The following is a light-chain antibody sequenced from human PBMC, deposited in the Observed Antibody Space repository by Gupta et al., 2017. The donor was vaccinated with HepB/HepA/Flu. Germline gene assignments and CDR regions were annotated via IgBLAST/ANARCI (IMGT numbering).Light chain of an antibody. Sequence: QSVLTQPPSVSGVPGQRVTISCPGSSFNIGAGYDIPWHQQPPGTPPTILIYSNSKRPAGVHDLFSGSKSGTSASLATAALQDEDAADYYSQSYDSSLSGYVFGGGTKLTVL. CDR2: SNS. J-gene: IGLJ3*02. CDR3: QSYDSSLSGYV. V-gene: IGLV1-40*01. CDR1: SFNIGAGYD.